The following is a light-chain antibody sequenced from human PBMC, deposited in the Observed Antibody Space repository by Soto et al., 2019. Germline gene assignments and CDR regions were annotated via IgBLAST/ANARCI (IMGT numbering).Light chain of an antibody. CDR2: GPS. CDR3: QQYGSSPRT. V-gene: IGKV3-20*01. J-gene: IGKJ2*01. Sequence: EIVLTQSPGTLSLSPGERATLSCRASQNVRSNYLAWYQQKPGQAPRLLIYGPSSRATGIPDRFSGSGSGTDFPLTISRLEPEDFAVYYCQQYGSSPRTFGQGTKLEIK. CDR1: QNVRSNY.